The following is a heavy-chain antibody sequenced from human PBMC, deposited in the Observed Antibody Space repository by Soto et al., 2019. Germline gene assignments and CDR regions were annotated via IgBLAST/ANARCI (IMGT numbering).Heavy chain of an antibody. CDR3: ARGLGYDILTGYYGGYFDY. CDR1: GFTFSSYS. Sequence: EVQLVESGGGLVKPGGSLRLSCAASGFTFSSYSMNWVRQAPGKGLEWVSSISSSSSYIYYADSVKGRFTISRDNAKNSLYLQMNSLRAEDTAVYYCARGLGYDILTGYYGGYFDYWGQGTLVTVSS. D-gene: IGHD3-9*01. V-gene: IGHV3-21*01. CDR2: ISSSSSYI. J-gene: IGHJ4*02.